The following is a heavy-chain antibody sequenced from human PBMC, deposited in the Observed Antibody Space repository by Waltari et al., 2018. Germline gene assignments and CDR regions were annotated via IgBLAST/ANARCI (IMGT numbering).Heavy chain of an antibody. J-gene: IGHJ4*02. CDR1: GFTFITHA. V-gene: IGHV3-23*01. Sequence: EVQLLESGGDLVQPGGSLRIACEAPGFTFITHAIHWVRQAPGKGLVLVSSISVSDATYYADSVKGRFTISRDNSDNTVYLQMNSLRADDTAVYYCAKPFYNWDDPLDSWGQGTLVTVSS. CDR2: ISVSDAT. D-gene: IGHD1-20*01. CDR3: AKPFYNWDDPLDS.